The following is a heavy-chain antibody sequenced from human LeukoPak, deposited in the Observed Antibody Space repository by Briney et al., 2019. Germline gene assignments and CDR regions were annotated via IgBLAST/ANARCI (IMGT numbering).Heavy chain of an antibody. CDR2: ISSSSSYI. Sequence: PGGSLRLSCAASGFTFSSYTMNWVRQAPGKGLEWVSSISSSSSYIYYADSVKGRFTISRDNAKNSLYLQMNSLRAEDTAVYYCARDLYGDYPFDLWGRGTLVTVSS. V-gene: IGHV3-21*01. J-gene: IGHJ2*01. D-gene: IGHD4-17*01. CDR1: GFTFSSYT. CDR3: ARDLYGDYPFDL.